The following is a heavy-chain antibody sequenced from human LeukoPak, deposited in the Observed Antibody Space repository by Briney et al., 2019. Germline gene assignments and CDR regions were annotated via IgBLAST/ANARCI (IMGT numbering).Heavy chain of an antibody. CDR3: ARGAVRSSGWSHRKYSWFDP. J-gene: IGHJ5*02. V-gene: IGHV4-34*01. Sequence: SETLSLTCAVYGGSFSGYYWSWIRQPPGKGLEWIGEINHSGSTNYNPSLKSRVTISVDTSKNQFSLKLSSVTAADTAVYYCARGAVRSSGWSHRKYSWFDPWGQGTLATVSS. D-gene: IGHD6-19*01. CDR1: GGSFSGYY. CDR2: INHSGST.